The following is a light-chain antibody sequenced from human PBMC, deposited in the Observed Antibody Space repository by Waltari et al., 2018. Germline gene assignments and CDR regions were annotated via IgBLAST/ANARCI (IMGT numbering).Light chain of an antibody. CDR2: KDD. J-gene: IGLJ3*02. CDR3: ATWDDSLRGWV. CDR1: SSNVGTNY. Sequence: QSVLTQPPSVSGTPGQRITISCSGCSSNVGTNYVSSYQQLSGTAPKLLIYKDDRRPSGVPDRFSGSKSGTSASLAISGLRSEDEADYHCATWDDSLRGWVFGGMTKLTVL. V-gene: IGLV1-47*01.